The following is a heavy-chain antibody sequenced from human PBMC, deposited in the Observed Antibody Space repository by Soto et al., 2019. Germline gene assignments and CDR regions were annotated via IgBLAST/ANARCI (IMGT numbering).Heavy chain of an antibody. Sequence: GGSLRLSCAASGFTFDDYAMHWVRQAPGKGLEWVSGISWNSGSIGYADSVKGRFTISRDNAKNSLYLQMNSLRAEDTALYYCAKDRYSSSSYDAFDIWGQGTMVTVSS. J-gene: IGHJ3*02. CDR2: ISWNSGSI. CDR1: GFTFDDYA. D-gene: IGHD6-13*01. V-gene: IGHV3-9*01. CDR3: AKDRYSSSSYDAFDI.